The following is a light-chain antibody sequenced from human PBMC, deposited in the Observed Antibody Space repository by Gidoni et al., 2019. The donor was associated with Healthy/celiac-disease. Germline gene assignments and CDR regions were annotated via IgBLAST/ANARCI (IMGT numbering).Light chain of an antibody. CDR3: QHSYSTSLT. CDR1: QSISSY. CDR2: AAS. J-gene: IGKJ1*01. Sequence: DIQMTQSPSSLSASVGDRVTITCRASQSISSYLNWYQQKPGKTPKLLIYAASNLQSGVPSRCSGTGSESNFTLTSSSLQPIDFASYYHQHSYSTSLTFGQGTKVEIK. V-gene: IGKV1-39*01.